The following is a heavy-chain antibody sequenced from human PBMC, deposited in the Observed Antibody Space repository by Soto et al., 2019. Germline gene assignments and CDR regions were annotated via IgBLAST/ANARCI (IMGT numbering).Heavy chain of an antibody. CDR2: IYPGDFDT. V-gene: IGHV5-51*01. CDR1: GYSFTTYW. Sequence: GESLKISCTASGYSFTTYWIAWVRQMPGKGLEYMGSIYPGDFDTRYSPSFQGQVSISADKSINTAYLHWSSLKAPDTAMYYGARLYGDLYYFDNWSQGNLVTVSS. CDR3: ARLYGDLYYFDN. D-gene: IGHD4-17*01. J-gene: IGHJ4*02.